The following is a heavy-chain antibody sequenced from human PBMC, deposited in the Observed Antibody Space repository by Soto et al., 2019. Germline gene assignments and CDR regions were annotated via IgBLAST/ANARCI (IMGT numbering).Heavy chain of an antibody. V-gene: IGHV3-11*01. CDR3: ASPLSDAIGGDYALFGH. Sequence: QVQLMESGGGLGRPGGSLRLSCAASGFTFGDYYINWIRQAPGKGLEWISYISSSGFTTYYADPVEGRFTISRDTSDKAVCLQMDGLRADDTAVYYCASPLSDAIGGDYALFGHWGQGALVTVSS. J-gene: IGHJ5*02. CDR1: GFTFGDYY. D-gene: IGHD2-21*02. CDR2: ISSSGFTT.